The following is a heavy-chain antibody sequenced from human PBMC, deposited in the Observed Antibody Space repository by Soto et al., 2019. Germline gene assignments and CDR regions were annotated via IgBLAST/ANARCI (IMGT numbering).Heavy chain of an antibody. CDR3: TLASFDY. Sequence: QVQLVQSGAEVKEPGASVTVSCKASGYAFTSYYIHWVRQAPGQGLEWVGIINPSDGSTSYPHNFQGRVSMTRDTSPSPVYTDLTSLRSEDTAMYYCTLASFDYWGQGTQVTVSP. CDR2: INPSDGST. V-gene: IGHV1-46*03. J-gene: IGHJ4*02. CDR1: GYAFTSYY.